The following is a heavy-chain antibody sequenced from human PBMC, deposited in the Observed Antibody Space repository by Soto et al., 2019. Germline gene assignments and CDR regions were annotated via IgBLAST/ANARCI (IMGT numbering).Heavy chain of an antibody. Sequence: SDTLSLTCTVSGGSIINNHYYWNFIRQPPGKGLEWIGYIYYSGSTYHSPSLESRLTMSVDTSNNQFSLKLSSVTAADAAVYYCARGSVIGVPGFFDVWGRGTLATVS. CDR3: ARGSVIGVPGFFDV. CDR1: GGSIINNHYY. D-gene: IGHD2-21*01. J-gene: IGHJ2*01. V-gene: IGHV4-30-4*02. CDR2: IYYSGST.